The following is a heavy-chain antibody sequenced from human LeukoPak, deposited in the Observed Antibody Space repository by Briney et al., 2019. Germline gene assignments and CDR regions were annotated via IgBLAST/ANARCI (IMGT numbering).Heavy chain of an antibody. CDR3: VRAAMPYIINGRRFDY. V-gene: IGHV3-13*04. CDR1: GFISSAYD. CDR2: SGTVGDT. Sequence: GSLRLSCAASGFISSAYDMHWVRQITGGGLEWVSTSGTVGDTFYSDSVKGRFTISRENAKNSVHLQMNSLRVEDSAIYFCVRAAMPYIINGRRFDYWGQGTLVTVSS. D-gene: IGHD2-2*01. J-gene: IGHJ4*02.